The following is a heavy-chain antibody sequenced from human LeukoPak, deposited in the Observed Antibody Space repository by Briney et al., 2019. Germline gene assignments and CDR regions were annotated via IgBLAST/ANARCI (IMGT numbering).Heavy chain of an antibody. V-gene: IGHV3-23*01. CDR2: ISGSGGST. D-gene: IGHD2-2*01. CDR1: GFTFSSYA. CDR3: AKPTCSSTSCYSRMDAFDI. J-gene: IGHJ3*02. Sequence: GGSLRLSSAASGFTFSSYAMSWVRQAPGKGLEWVSAISGSGGSTYYADSVKGRFTISRDNSKNTLYLQMNSLRAEDTAVYYCAKPTCSSTSCYSRMDAFDIWGQGTMVTVSS.